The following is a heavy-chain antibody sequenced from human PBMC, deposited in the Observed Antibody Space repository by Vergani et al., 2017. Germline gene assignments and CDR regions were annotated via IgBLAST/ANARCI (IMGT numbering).Heavy chain of an antibody. CDR1: GFTFNSSV. CDR2: IVVGSGNT. Sequence: QMQLVQSGPEVKKPGTSVKVSCKASGFTFNSSVVQWVRQARRQRLEWIGWIVVGSGNTNYAQKFQERVTITRDLSTSPAYLELTSLRSEVTAVYYCAAAYGDYRRVDAFDIWGQGTMVTVSS. J-gene: IGHJ3*02. CDR3: AAAYGDYRRVDAFDI. V-gene: IGHV1-58*01. D-gene: IGHD4-17*01.